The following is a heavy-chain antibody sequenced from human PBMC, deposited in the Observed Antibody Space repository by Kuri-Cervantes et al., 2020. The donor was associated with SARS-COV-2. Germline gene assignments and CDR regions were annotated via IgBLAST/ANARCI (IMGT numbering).Heavy chain of an antibody. Sequence: GSLRLSCSVSGGSVRNSSYYWGWIRQPPGKGLEWIGNIYYTGNTYPNPSLESRVTISVDTSKNQFSLKLSSVTAADTAVYYCARDLWGSSGYMDVWGKGTTVTVSS. D-gene: IGHD3-16*01. J-gene: IGHJ6*03. CDR3: ARDLWGSSGYMDV. CDR2: IYYTGNT. CDR1: GGSVRNSSYY. V-gene: IGHV4-39*07.